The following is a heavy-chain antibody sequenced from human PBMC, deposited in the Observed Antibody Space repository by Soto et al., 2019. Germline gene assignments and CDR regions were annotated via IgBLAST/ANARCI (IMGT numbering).Heavy chain of an antibody. V-gene: IGHV4-59*01. CDR1: GGSISSYY. CDR2: IYYSGST. D-gene: IGHD5-18*01. J-gene: IGHJ6*02. Sequence: PSETLSLTCTGSGGSISSYYWSWIRQPPGKGLEWIGYIYYSGSTNYNPSLRSRVTISLDTSKNQFSLKLSSVTAADTAVYYCARDRRGYSYVGYYHYRMAVWGQGTTVPVSS. CDR3: ARDRRGYSYVGYYHYRMAV.